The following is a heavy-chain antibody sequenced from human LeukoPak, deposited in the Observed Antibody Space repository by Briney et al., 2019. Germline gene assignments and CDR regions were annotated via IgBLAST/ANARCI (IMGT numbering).Heavy chain of an antibody. CDR3: ASRGDSSGYSYPFDY. J-gene: IGHJ4*02. CDR1: GFTFSGSA. Sequence: GGSLTLSCAASGFTFSGSAIQWVRQASGKGLEWVGRINSKANKYATAYAASVKGRFTLSRDESKNTAYLQMDSLKTEDTAVYYCASRGDSSGYSYPFDYWGQGILVTVSS. V-gene: IGHV3-73*01. CDR2: INSKANKYAT. D-gene: IGHD3-22*01.